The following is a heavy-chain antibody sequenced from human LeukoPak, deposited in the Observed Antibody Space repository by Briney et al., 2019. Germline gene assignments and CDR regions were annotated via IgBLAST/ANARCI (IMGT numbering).Heavy chain of an antibody. Sequence: SETLSLTCAVSGGSISSSNWWSWVRQPLGKGLEWIGEIYHSGSTNYNPSLKSRVTISVDKSKNQFSLKLSSVTAADTAVYYCARDRRSSSSYYYFDYWGQGTLVTVSS. CDR1: GGSISSSNW. V-gene: IGHV4-4*02. CDR3: ARDRRSSSSYYYFDY. CDR2: IYHSGST. J-gene: IGHJ4*02. D-gene: IGHD6-13*01.